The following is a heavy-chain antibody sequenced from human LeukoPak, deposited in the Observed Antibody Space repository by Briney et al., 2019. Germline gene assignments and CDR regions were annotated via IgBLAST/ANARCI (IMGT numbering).Heavy chain of an antibody. J-gene: IGHJ4*01. Sequence: ASVKVFCKASGYIFTRYYMHWVRQAPGQGLEWMGWINPDSGGTNYAQRFQGRVTMTRDTSINTAYMEVSRLRSDDTAVFYCARVIGGSGSYTPFDYWGQGTLVTVSS. CDR1: GYIFTRYY. CDR2: INPDSGGT. CDR3: ARVIGGSGSYTPFDY. V-gene: IGHV1-2*02. D-gene: IGHD3-10*01.